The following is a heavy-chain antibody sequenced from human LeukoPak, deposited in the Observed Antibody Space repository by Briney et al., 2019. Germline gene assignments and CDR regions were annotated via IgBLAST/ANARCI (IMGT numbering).Heavy chain of an antibody. V-gene: IGHV3-48*03. CDR2: ISSSGSTI. D-gene: IGHD3-10*02. CDR3: AELGITMIGGV. J-gene: IGHJ6*04. Sequence: GGTLRLSCAASGFTFSDYGMNWVSQAPGKGLEWVSYISSSGSTIYYADSVKGRFTISRDNAKNSLYLQMNSLRAEDTAVYYCAELGITMIGGVWGKGTTVTISS. CDR1: GFTFSDYG.